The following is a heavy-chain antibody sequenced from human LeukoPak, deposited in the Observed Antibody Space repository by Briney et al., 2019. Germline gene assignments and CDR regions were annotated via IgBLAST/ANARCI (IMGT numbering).Heavy chain of an antibody. D-gene: IGHD3-10*01. CDR2: IKEEGSDK. CDR3: ARVDYYGSVRMDLYFYGMDV. V-gene: IGHV3-7*04. CDR1: GFSFTSYW. Sequence: GGSLRLSCAASGFSFTSYWMTWVRQAPGKGLEWVANIKEEGSDKYNVDSVKGRFTISRDNAKKSLYLQMNSLRAEDTALYYCARVDYYGSVRMDLYFYGMDVWGQGTTVTLSS. J-gene: IGHJ6*02.